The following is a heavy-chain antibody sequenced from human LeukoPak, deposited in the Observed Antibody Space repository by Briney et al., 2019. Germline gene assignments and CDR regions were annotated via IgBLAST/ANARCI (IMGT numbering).Heavy chain of an antibody. CDR1: GGSISSGNYY. D-gene: IGHD4-23*01. CDR3: DSVTSGVTPDN. V-gene: IGHV4-30-4*08. Sequence: PSQSLSLTCTVSGGSISSGNYYWSWIRQPPGNGLEWIGYIYYSGSTYYNPSLKSRVTISVGTSKNQFSLELSSVTAAETVAYYCDSVTSGVTPDNCGQGTLVTVSS. CDR2: IYYSGST. J-gene: IGHJ1*01.